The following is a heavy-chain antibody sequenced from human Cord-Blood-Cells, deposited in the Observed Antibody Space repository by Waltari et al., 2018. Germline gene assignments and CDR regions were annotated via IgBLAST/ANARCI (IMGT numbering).Heavy chain of an antibody. D-gene: IGHD4-17*01. CDR2: ISYDGSNK. J-gene: IGHJ4*02. Sequence: QEWVAVISYDGSNKYYADSVKGRFTISRDNSKNTLYLQMNSLRAEDTAVYYCARNGPTDPDYGDYYFDYWGQGTLVTVSS. V-gene: IGHV3-30-3*01. CDR3: ARNGPTDPDYGDYYFDY.